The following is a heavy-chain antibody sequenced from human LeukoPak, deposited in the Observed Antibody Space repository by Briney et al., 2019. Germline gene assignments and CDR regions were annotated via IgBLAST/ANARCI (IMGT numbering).Heavy chain of an antibody. J-gene: IGHJ4*02. Sequence: PGGSLRLSCAASGFTFSSYGMHWVRQAPGKGLEWVAFIRYDGSNKYYADSVKGRFTISRDNSKNTLYLQMNSLRAEDTAVYYCAKEPLPYYSSSYFDYWGQGTLVTVPS. D-gene: IGHD6-13*01. CDR1: GFTFSSYG. CDR3: AKEPLPYYSSSYFDY. CDR2: IRYDGSNK. V-gene: IGHV3-30*02.